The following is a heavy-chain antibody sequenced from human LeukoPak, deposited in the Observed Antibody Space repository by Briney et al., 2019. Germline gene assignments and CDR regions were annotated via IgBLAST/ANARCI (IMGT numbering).Heavy chain of an antibody. J-gene: IGHJ4*02. CDR1: GYSFATYW. D-gene: IGHD2-2*01. V-gene: IGHV5-51*01. Sequence: GESLKISCRGSGYSFATYWIGWVSQMPGKGLECMEIIYPGDSDSRYSPPFQGLVTMSVDTSISTAYLQWSSLKASDTAMYYCARRGGSRNTACPLDSWGQGTLVTVSS. CDR3: ARRGGSRNTACPLDS. CDR2: IYPGDSDS.